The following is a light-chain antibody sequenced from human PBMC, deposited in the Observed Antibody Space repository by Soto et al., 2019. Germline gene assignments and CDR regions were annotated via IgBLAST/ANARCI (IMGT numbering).Light chain of an antibody. J-gene: IGKJ1*01. CDR3: QQYNTYSSWT. V-gene: IGKV1-5*03. CDR1: QSISIW. Sequence: DIQMTQSPSTLSASVGDRVTITCRASQSISIWLAWYQQKPGNAPKLLIYKASTLESGVPSRFGGSGSGTAFTLTISSLQPDDFATYYCQQYNTYSSWTFGQGTKVEIK. CDR2: KAS.